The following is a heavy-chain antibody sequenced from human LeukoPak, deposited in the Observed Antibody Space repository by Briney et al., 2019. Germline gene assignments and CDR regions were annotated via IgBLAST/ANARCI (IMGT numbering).Heavy chain of an antibody. V-gene: IGHV4-39*02. Sequence: SGTLSLTCTVSGDSISRSTYYWAWIRQPPGEGLEWIGILYYGRSPYFNPSLESRATISVDTSKNHFSLKMSSVTAADTAVYYCARSSGTGTFSYWGQGTLVTVSS. CDR2: LYYGRSP. J-gene: IGHJ4*02. CDR3: ARSSGTGTFSY. CDR1: GDSISRSTYY. D-gene: IGHD6-25*01.